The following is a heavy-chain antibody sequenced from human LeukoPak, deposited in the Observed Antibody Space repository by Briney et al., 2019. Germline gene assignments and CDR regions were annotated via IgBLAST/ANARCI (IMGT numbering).Heavy chain of an antibody. CDR2: IFYSGST. D-gene: IGHD3-10*01. CDR1: GGSITSSTYH. Sequence: PSETLSLTCTVSGGSITSSTYHWGWIRQPPGEGLEWIGLIFYSGSTSYNPSLKSRISISIDTSKNQFSLRLSSVTAADTAIYYCARRITILRGVSRSWLDSWGQGTLVTVSS. CDR3: ARRITILRGVSRSWLDS. V-gene: IGHV4-39*01. J-gene: IGHJ5*01.